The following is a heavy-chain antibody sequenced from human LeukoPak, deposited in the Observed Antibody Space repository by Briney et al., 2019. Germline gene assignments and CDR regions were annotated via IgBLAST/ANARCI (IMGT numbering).Heavy chain of an antibody. J-gene: IGHJ4*02. CDR2: ISGSGGST. CDR1: GFTFSSYA. Sequence: SGGSLRLSCAASGFTFSSYAMSWVRQAPGKGLEWVSAISGSGGSTYYADSVKGRFTVSRDTSKNTLYLQMNSLRAEDTAVYFCARESHSSGHAGTFDFWGQGTQVTVSS. D-gene: IGHD3-22*01. V-gene: IGHV3-23*01. CDR3: ARESHSSGHAGTFDF.